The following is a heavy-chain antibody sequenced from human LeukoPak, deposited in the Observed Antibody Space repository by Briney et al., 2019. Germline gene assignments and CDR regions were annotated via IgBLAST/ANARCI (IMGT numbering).Heavy chain of an antibody. D-gene: IGHD3-9*01. CDR3: ALRYFDRDY. CDR1: GGSISSSNYF. J-gene: IGHJ4*02. CDR2: VYYSGST. V-gene: IGHV4-39*01. Sequence: SETLSLTCTVSGGSISSSNYFWVWIRQPPGKGLEWVGSVYYSGSTYYNPSLKSRVTISVDTSKNQFSLKLSSVTAADTAVYYCALRYFDRDYWGQGTLVTVSS.